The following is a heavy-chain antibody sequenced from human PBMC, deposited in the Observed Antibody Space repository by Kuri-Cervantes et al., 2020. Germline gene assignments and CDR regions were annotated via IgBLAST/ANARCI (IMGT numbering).Heavy chain of an antibody. Sequence: GESLKISCLASGFTFTSYTMTWVRQAPGKGLEWVSGISGSGGITYYADSVKGRFTISRDNSKNTLYLQMNSLRAEDTAVYYCAKGPSTVTTSYVYYYYYYYMDVWGKGTTVTVSS. V-gene: IGHV3-23*01. CDR3: AKGPSTVTTSYVYYYYYYYMDV. J-gene: IGHJ6*03. CDR1: GFTFTSYT. CDR2: ISGSGGIT. D-gene: IGHD4-17*01.